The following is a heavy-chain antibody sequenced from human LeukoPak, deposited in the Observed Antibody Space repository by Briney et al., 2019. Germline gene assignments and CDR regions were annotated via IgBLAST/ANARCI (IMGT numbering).Heavy chain of an antibody. Sequence: GGSLRLSCAASGFTFSSYGMHWVRQAPGKGLEWVAVISYDGSNKYYADSVKGRFTISRDNSKNTLYLQMNSLRAEDTAVYYCAKDAGAGVLDDLDYWGQGTLVTVSS. CDR3: AKDAGAGVLDDLDY. V-gene: IGHV3-30*18. J-gene: IGHJ4*02. CDR2: ISYDGSNK. CDR1: GFTFSSYG. D-gene: IGHD3-10*01.